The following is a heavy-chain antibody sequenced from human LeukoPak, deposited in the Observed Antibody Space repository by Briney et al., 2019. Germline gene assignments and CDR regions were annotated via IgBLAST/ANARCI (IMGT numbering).Heavy chain of an antibody. CDR3: ARVEGLEYDSSGYYYTFDY. D-gene: IGHD3-22*01. J-gene: IGHJ4*02. CDR2: ISSSSSYI. CDR1: GFTFSSYS. V-gene: IGHV3-21*01. Sequence: NSGGSLILSCAASGFTFSSYSMNWVCQAPGKGLEWVSSISSSSSYIYYADSVKGRFTISRDNAKNSLYLQMNSLRAEDTAVYYCARVEGLEYDSSGYYYTFDYWGQGTLVTVSS.